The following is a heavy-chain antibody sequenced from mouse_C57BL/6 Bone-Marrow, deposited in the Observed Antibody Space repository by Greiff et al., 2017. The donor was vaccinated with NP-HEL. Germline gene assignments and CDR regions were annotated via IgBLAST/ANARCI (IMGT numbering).Heavy chain of an antibody. CDR2: FHPYNDDT. V-gene: IGHV1-47*01. J-gene: IGHJ2*01. D-gene: IGHD2-1*01. CDR1: GYTFTTYP. CDR3: ARGGNYWYYFDY. Sequence: VQLKESGAELVKPGASVKMSCKASGYTFTTYPIEWVKQNHGKSLEWIGNFHPYNDDTEYNEKFKNKATLTVEKSSSTVYLELSRLTSDDSSVYYWARGGNYWYYFDYWGQGTTLTVSS.